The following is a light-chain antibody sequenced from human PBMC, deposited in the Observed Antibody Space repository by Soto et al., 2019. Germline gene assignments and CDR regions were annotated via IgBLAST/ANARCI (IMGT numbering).Light chain of an antibody. J-gene: IGKJ5*01. V-gene: IGKV1-27*01. CDR1: QDISAY. CDR2: IAS. Sequence: DIQMTQSPSSLSASVGDRVTITCRASQDISAYLALYQQKPGKVPKLLIYIASSLQSGVPSRFSGSGSGTDFTLTISSLQPEDVATYYCQKFNTAPLTFGRGTRLEIK. CDR3: QKFNTAPLT.